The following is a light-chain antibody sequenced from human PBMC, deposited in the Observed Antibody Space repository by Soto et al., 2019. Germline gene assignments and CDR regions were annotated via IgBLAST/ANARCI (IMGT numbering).Light chain of an antibody. CDR3: QVWVRSNDHFWV. V-gene: IGLV3-21*04. J-gene: IGLJ3*02. CDR1: NIGSKS. Sequence: SYVLTQPPPVSVAPGKTARVTCEGNNIGSKSVHWYQQKPGQAPVLVIFYDSDRPSGIPDRFSGSNSGNTATLTIRWVEAEDEADYYCQVWVRSNDHFWVFGGGTKLTVL. CDR2: YDS.